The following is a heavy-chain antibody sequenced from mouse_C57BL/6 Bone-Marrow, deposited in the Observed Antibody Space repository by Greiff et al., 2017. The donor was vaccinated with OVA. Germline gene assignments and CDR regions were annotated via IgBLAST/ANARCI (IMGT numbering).Heavy chain of an antibody. D-gene: IGHD2-3*01. Sequence: VQLQQSGAELVMPGASVKLSCKASGYTFTSYWMHWVKQRPGQGLEWIGEIDPSDSYTNYNQKFKGKSTLTVDKSSSTAYMQLSSLTSEDSAVYYGARDGCSYAMDYWGQGTSVTVSS. CDR3: ARDGCSYAMDY. CDR2: IDPSDSYT. J-gene: IGHJ4*01. V-gene: IGHV1-69*01. CDR1: GYTFTSYW.